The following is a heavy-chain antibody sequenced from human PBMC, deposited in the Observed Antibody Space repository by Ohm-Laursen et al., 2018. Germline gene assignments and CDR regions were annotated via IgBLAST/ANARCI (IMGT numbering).Heavy chain of an antibody. Sequence: SVKVPCKASGYTFTDSYMHWVRQAPGQGLEWMGWINPNSGGTKFAQNFQGRVTMTRDTSINTVYMELSSLRSDDTAVYYCVRTGMDVWGQGTTVTVSS. CDR2: INPNSGGT. V-gene: IGHV1-2*02. CDR3: VRTGMDV. J-gene: IGHJ6*02. CDR1: GYTFTDSY.